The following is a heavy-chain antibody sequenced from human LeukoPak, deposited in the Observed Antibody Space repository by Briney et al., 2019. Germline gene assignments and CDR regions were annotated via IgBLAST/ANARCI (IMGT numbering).Heavy chain of an antibody. D-gene: IGHD6-13*01. CDR1: GYTFSSYA. Sequence: ASVQVSCQASGYTFSSYAMHWVRQAPGQGLEWMGWINTNTGNPTYAQGFTGRFVFSLDTSVSTAYLQISSLKAEDTAVYYCARDRHGPPSSWLHTFDYWGQGTLVTVSS. J-gene: IGHJ4*02. CDR2: INTNTGNP. CDR3: ARDRHGPPSSWLHTFDY. V-gene: IGHV7-4-1*02.